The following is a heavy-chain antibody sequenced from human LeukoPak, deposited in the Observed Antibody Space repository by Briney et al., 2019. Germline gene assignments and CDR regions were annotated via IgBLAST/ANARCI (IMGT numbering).Heavy chain of an antibody. CDR3: ARDGRLRYFDSYYYGMDV. CDR2: ISSSGSTI. J-gene: IGHJ6*02. Sequence: AGGSLRLSCAASGFTFSDYYMSWIRQAPGKGLEWVSYISSSGSTIYYADSVKGRFTISRDNAKNSLYLQMNSLRAEDTAVYYCARDGRLRYFDSYYYGMDVWGQGTRSPSP. D-gene: IGHD3-9*01. CDR1: GFTFSDYY. V-gene: IGHV3-11*01.